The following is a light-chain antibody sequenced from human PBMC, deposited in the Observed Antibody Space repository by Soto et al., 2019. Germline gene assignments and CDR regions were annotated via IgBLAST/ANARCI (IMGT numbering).Light chain of an antibody. CDR3: SSYTTSSTPYV. CDR1: SSDVGGYNY. Sequence: QSALTQPASVSGSPGQSITISCTGTSSDVGGYNYVSWYQHHPGKAPNLMIYDVSNRPSGVSNRFSGSKSGNTASLTISGLQAEDEADYYCSSYTTSSTPYVFVTGSMVTVL. CDR2: DVS. V-gene: IGLV2-14*03. J-gene: IGLJ1*01.